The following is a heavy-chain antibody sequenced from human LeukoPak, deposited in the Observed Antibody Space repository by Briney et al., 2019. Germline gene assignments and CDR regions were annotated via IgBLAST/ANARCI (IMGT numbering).Heavy chain of an antibody. CDR1: GFTFSGSA. D-gene: IGHD1-26*01. CDR3: AITWELGFDY. Sequence: GGSLRLSCAASGFTFSGSAMHWVRQAPGKGLEWVAFIRYDGSNKYYADSVKGRFTISRDNSKNTLYLQMNSLRAEDTAVYYCAITWELGFDYWGQGTLVTVSS. J-gene: IGHJ4*02. V-gene: IGHV3-30*02. CDR2: IRYDGSNK.